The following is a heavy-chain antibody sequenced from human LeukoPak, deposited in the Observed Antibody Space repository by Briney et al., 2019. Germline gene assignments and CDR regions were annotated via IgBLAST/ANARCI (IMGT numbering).Heavy chain of an antibody. J-gene: IGHJ4*02. CDR2: ISWNSGSI. V-gene: IGHV3-9*01. Sequence: PGRSLRLSCAASGFTFDDYAMHWVRQAPGKGLEWVSGISWNSGSIGYADSVKGRFTISRDNAKNSLYLQMNSLRAEDTAVYYCARDDGYSSGWGINYWGQGTLVTVSS. CDR3: ARDDGYSSGWGINY. D-gene: IGHD6-19*01. CDR1: GFTFDDYA.